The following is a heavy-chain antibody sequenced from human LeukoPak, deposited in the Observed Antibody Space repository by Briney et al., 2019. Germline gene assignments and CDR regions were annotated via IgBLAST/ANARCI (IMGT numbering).Heavy chain of an antibody. V-gene: IGHV1-2*02. CDR2: INPNSGGT. CDR3: AREGNVVYGSGNYLHWFDP. J-gene: IGHJ5*02. Sequence: ASVKVSCKASGYTFTGYYMHWVRQAPGQGLEWMGWINPNSGGTNYAQKFQGRVTMTRDTSISTVYLELTRLGFDDTAVYYCAREGNVVYGSGNYLHWFDPWGQGTLVTVSS. D-gene: IGHD3-10*01. CDR1: GYTFTGYY.